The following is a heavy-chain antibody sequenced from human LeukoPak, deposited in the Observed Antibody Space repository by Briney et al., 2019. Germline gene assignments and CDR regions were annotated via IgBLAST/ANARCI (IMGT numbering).Heavy chain of an antibody. J-gene: IGHJ3*02. V-gene: IGHV5-51*01. CDR1: GYSFTSYW. CDR3: ARRSERAVAAYAFDI. CDR2: IYVGDSGT. Sequence: GESLQISCTGSGYSFTSYWIGWGRQVPGKGLEWMGIIYVGDSGTRYSPSFQGQVTISADKSISTAYLRWSSLKASDTAMYYCARRSERAVAAYAFDIWGQGTMVTVSS. D-gene: IGHD6-19*01.